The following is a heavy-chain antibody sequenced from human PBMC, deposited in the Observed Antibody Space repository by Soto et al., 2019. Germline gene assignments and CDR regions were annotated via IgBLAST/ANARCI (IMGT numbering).Heavy chain of an antibody. CDR3: TRGWIFGPLINWFDP. CDR2: IRSRAYGGTT. Sequence: EVQLVESGGHIVQPGRSLRLSCTASGFTVGDNAMSWFRQAPEEGLEWVGFIRSRAYGGTTEYAASVKGRFTISRDDSKSIAYLQMNSLKTADTALYYCTRGWIFGPLINWFDPWGQGTLVTVSS. D-gene: IGHD3-3*01. CDR1: GFTVGDNA. V-gene: IGHV3-49*03. J-gene: IGHJ5*02.